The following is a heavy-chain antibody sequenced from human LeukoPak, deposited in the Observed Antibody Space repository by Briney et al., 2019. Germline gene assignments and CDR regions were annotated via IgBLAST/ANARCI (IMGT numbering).Heavy chain of an antibody. Sequence: QPGGSLRLSCAASGFTVSSNYMSWVRQAPGKGLEWVSVVYGGGSTYYADSVKGRFTISRDNSKNTLYLQMNSLRAEDTAVYYCARTYGSGSPYFDYWGQGTLVTVSS. CDR1: GFTVSSNY. D-gene: IGHD3-10*01. CDR2: VYGGGST. J-gene: IGHJ4*02. CDR3: ARTYGSGSPYFDY. V-gene: IGHV3-53*01.